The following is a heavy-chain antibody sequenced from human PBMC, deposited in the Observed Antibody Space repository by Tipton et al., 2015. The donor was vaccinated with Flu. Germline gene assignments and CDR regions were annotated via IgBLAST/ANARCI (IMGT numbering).Heavy chain of an antibody. J-gene: IGHJ2*01. Sequence: QLVQSGAEVKKPGESLKISCNGPGYSFSHYWICWLRQLSGKGLEWLGIFYPGDSETRYSPAFQGQVTISADTSISTAYVQWSSLKGSDAALDYCVRHPYFAKAVCPPGYWYVGLWGRGTRVTVSS. CDR1: GYSFSHYW. CDR2: FYPGDSET. CDR3: VRHPYFAKAVCPPGYWYVGL. D-gene: IGHD2-8*01. V-gene: IGHV5-51*01.